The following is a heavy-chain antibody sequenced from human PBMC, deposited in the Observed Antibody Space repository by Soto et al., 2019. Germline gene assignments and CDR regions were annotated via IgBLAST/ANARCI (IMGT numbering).Heavy chain of an antibody. CDR2: IDPGDSST. Sequence: GESLKISCHGSGYSFTTYWISWVRQMPGKGLEWMGKIDPGDSSTNYSPSFRGHITISVDRSINTAHLQFSSLKAADTAVYYCARLEKWYYNYYGLDVWGQGTMVTVSS. CDR1: GYSFTTYW. V-gene: IGHV5-10-1*01. J-gene: IGHJ6*02. D-gene: IGHD1-26*01. CDR3: ARLEKWYYNYYGLDV.